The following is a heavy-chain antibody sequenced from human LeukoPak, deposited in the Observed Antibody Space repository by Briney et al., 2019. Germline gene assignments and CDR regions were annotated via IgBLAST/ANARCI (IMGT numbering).Heavy chain of an antibody. D-gene: IGHD7-27*01. CDR1: GGSISSGMYY. Sequence: PSETLSLTCTVSGGSISSGMYYWPWVRQPAGRGMEWLGRIFRTGSTNYNPSLQRRVTISKKKSKKQFIWKQGSVTAADTAVYYCAIVWNRGWFDPWGQGTLVTVSS. CDR3: AIVWNRGWFDP. CDR2: IFRTGST. J-gene: IGHJ5*02. V-gene: IGHV4-61*02.